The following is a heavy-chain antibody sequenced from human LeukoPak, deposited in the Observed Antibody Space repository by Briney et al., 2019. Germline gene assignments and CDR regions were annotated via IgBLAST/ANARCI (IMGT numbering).Heavy chain of an antibody. CDR2: ISYDGSNK. V-gene: IGHV3-30*03. CDR1: GLTFSSYG. J-gene: IGHJ4*02. D-gene: IGHD3-22*01. Sequence: PGGSLRLSCAASGLTFSSYGMHWVRQAPGKGLEWVAVISYDGSNKYYADSVKGRFTISRDNSKNTLYLQMNSLRAEDTAVYYCARDNYYDGVPSDGFDYWGQGTLVTVSS. CDR3: ARDNYYDGVPSDGFDY.